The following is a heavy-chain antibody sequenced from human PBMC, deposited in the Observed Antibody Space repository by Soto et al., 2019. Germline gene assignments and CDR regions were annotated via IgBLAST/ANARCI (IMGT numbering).Heavy chain of an antibody. V-gene: IGHV1-2*04. CDR1: GYTFTGYY. CDR3: ARAYNCSGGSCYSSFDY. J-gene: IGHJ4*02. D-gene: IGHD2-15*01. CDR2: INPNSGGT. Sequence: ASVKVSCKASGYTFTGYYMHWVRQAPGQGLEWMGWINPNSGGTNYAQKFQGWVTMTRDTSISTAYMELSRLRSDDTAVYYCARAYNCSGGSCYSSFDYWAQGTLVTVS.